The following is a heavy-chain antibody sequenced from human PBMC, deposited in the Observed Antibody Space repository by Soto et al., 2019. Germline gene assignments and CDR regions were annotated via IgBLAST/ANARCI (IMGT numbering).Heavy chain of an antibody. CDR3: ARSLYSGSYTNWFDP. D-gene: IGHD1-26*01. J-gene: IGHJ5*02. Sequence: WKTLSLTCTVSGGSISSYYWSWIRQPPGKGLEYIGYIYYSGSTNYNPSLKSRVTISVDTSKKQFSLKLSSVTAADTAVYYCARSLYSGSYTNWFDPWGQGTLVTVSS. V-gene: IGHV4-59*01. CDR1: GGSISSYY. CDR2: IYYSGST.